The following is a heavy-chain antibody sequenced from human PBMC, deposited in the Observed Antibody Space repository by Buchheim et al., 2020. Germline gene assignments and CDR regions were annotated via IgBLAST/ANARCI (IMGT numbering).Heavy chain of an antibody. CDR3: ARGQNYDVWSGYPGGGFDY. CDR1: GGSISSYY. J-gene: IGHJ4*02. D-gene: IGHD3-3*01. V-gene: IGHV4-59*01. Sequence: QVQLQESGPVLVTPSETLSLTCTVSGGSISSYYWSWIRQPPGKGPEWIGYIYYSGSTNYNPSLKSRVTISVDTSKNQFYLKLSYVTAADTAVYYCARGQNYDVWSGYPGGGFDYWGQGTL. CDR2: IYYSGST.